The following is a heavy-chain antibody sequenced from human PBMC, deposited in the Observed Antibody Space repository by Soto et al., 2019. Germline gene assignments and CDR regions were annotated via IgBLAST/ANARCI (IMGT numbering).Heavy chain of an antibody. CDR1: GFTFTSYA. V-gene: IGHV3-30*18. D-gene: IGHD6-19*01. J-gene: IGHJ4*02. CDR3: AKDGETKQWLRYFDY. CDR2: ISYDGSNT. Sequence: GGSLRLSCAASGFTFTSYAMHWVCQAPGKGLEYVAIISYDGSNTYYADSVKGRFTISRDNSKNTRYLQINRLRAEDTAVYYCAKDGETKQWLRYFDYWGQGTLVTVSS.